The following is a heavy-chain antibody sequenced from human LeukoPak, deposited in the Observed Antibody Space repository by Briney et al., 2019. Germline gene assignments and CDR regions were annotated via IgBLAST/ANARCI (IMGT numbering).Heavy chain of an antibody. D-gene: IGHD6-19*01. V-gene: IGHV4-59*08. CDR3: ARHPQWLPSFDY. J-gene: IGHJ4*02. CDR2: IYSSGTT. Sequence: SETLSLTCTASGDSITSYFWSWIRQPPGKGLEWIGYIYSSGTTNYNPSLKSRVTISVDSSKNQFSLKLSSVTAADTAVYYCARHPQWLPSFDYWGQGTLVTVSS. CDR1: GDSITSYF.